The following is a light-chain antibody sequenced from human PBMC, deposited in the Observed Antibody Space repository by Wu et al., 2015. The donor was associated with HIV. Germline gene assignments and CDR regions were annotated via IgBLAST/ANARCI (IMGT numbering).Light chain of an antibody. CDR1: QSIGTY. CDR3: QQSYATPPYT. V-gene: IGKV1-39*01. Sequence: DIQMTQSPSSLSASVGGRVTITCRASQSIGTYLSWYQHKPGKAPKFLIYAAYRLPSGVPSRFSGSASGTDFTLTISSLQPEDAATYYCQQSYATPPYTFGQGTKLEIK. J-gene: IGKJ2*01. CDR2: AAY.